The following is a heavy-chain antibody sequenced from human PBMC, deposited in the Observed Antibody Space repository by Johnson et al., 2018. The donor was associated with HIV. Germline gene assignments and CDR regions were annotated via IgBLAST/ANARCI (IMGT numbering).Heavy chain of an antibody. V-gene: IGHV3-30*03. Sequence: QVQLVESGGGLVQPGGSLRLSCAASEFTFSNSWMTWVRQAPGNGLEWVAVISYDGSNKYYADSVKGRFTISKDNSKNTLYLQMNSLRAEDTAVYYCARAGSSSSGPRAFDIWGQGTMVTVSS. J-gene: IGHJ3*02. CDR3: ARAGSSSSGPRAFDI. CDR1: EFTFSNSW. CDR2: ISYDGSNK. D-gene: IGHD6-6*01.